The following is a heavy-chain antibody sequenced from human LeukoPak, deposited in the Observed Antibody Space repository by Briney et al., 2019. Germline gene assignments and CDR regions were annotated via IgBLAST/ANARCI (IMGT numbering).Heavy chain of an antibody. Sequence: GGSLRLSCAASGFTFSDYYMSWIRQAPGKGLEWVSYISSSGSTLYYADSVKGRITISRDNAKNSLYLQMNSLRAEDTAVYYCARRRYNWNAIDYWGQGTLLNVSS. D-gene: IGHD1-20*01. J-gene: IGHJ4*02. CDR3: ARRRYNWNAIDY. CDR1: GFTFSDYY. CDR2: ISSSGSTL. V-gene: IGHV3-11*01.